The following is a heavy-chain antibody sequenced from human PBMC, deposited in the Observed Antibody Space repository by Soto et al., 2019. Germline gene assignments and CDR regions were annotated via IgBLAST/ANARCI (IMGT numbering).Heavy chain of an antibody. CDR1: GFTFSSYS. D-gene: IGHD3-22*01. Sequence: PGGSLRLSCAASGFTFSSYSMNWVRQAPGKGLEWVSSIRSSSSYIYYADSVKGRFTISRDNAKNSLYLQMNSLRAEDTAVYYCAVTYYYDSSGYYYVGPSFDYWGQGTLVTVSS. CDR2: IRSSSSYI. V-gene: IGHV3-21*01. J-gene: IGHJ4*02. CDR3: AVTYYYDSSGYYYVGPSFDY.